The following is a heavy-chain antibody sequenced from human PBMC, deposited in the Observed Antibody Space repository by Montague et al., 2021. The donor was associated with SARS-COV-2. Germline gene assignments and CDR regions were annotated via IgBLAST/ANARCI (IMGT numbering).Heavy chain of an antibody. CDR2: INHSGST. CDR3: ARGRTGTTFYYCSYYGMDV. J-gene: IGHJ6*02. CDR1: GGSFSGYY. D-gene: IGHD1-7*01. Sequence: SKTLSLTCAVYGGSFSGYYWSWIRQPPGKGLEWIGEINHSGSTNYNPSLKSRVTISVDTSKNQFSLKLSSVTAADTAVYYCARGRTGTTFYYCSYYGMDVWGQGTTVTVSS. V-gene: IGHV4-34*01.